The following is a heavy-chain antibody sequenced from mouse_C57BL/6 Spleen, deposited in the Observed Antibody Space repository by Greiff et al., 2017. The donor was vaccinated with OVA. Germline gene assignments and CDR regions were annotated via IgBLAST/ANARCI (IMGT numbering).Heavy chain of an antibody. CDR2: ISSGGSYT. CDR1: GFTFSSYG. D-gene: IGHD2-4*01. J-gene: IGHJ3*01. V-gene: IGHV5-6*01. CDR3: ARGYDSPFAY. Sequence: EVQLVESGGDLVKPGGSLKLSCAASGFTFSSYGMSWVRQTPDKRLEWVATISSGGSYTYYPDSVKGRFTISRDNAKNTLYLQMSSLKSEDTAMYYCARGYDSPFAYWGQGTLVTVSA.